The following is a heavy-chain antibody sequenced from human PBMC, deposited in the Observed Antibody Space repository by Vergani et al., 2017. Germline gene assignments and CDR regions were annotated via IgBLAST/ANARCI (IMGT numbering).Heavy chain of an antibody. V-gene: IGHV4-59*08. CDR2: IYYSGST. CDR3: AGGPVGYYYYVMDV. J-gene: IGHJ6*02. CDR1: AGSISTYY. D-gene: IGHD3-16*01. Sequence: QVQLQESGPGLVKPSETLSLTCPVSAGSISTYYCTWIRQPPRQGLLWIGFIYYSGSTNYKPSLKSRVPISVDTSKNQFSLKLSSVTATVTAVYYCAGGPVGYYYYVMDVWGQGTTVTVSS.